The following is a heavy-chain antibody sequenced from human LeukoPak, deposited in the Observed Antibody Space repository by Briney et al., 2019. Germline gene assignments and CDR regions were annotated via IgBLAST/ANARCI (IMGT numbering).Heavy chain of an antibody. CDR1: GFTFSSYW. V-gene: IGHV3-7*01. J-gene: IGHJ6*02. CDR3: ARKAAPAMDV. D-gene: IGHD6-6*01. CDR2: IKQDGSEK. Sequence: GGSLILSCASSGFTFSSYWMSWVRQAPGKGLEWVANIKQDGSEKYYVDSVKGRFTISRDNAKSSLYLQMNSLRAEDTAVYYCARKAAPAMDVWGQGNTVTVSS.